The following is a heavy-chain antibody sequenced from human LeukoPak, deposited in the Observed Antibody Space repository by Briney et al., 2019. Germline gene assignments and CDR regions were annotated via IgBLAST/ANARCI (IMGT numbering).Heavy chain of an antibody. D-gene: IGHD6-13*01. CDR1: GFTFRTYA. V-gene: IGHV3-23*01. CDR2: ISDGGGRT. J-gene: IGHJ4*02. CDR3: TKNQILDDTGSWYTY. Sequence: GSLSLSFGASGFTFRTYAMSWVRQAPGKGLGWVSGISDGGGRTFYAESVKGRFTVSRDNSRNTLYLRMNSLRAEDTAIYYCTKNQILDDTGSWYTYWGQGTLVTVSS.